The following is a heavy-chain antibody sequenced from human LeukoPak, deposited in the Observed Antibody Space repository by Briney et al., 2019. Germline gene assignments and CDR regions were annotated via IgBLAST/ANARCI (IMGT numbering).Heavy chain of an antibody. CDR1: GYTFTSYD. V-gene: IGHV1-8*01. CDR3: TLQQQLGRLGDY. CDR2: MNPNSGNT. D-gene: IGHD1-1*01. Sequence: ASVKVSCKASGYTFTSYDIDWVRQATGQGLEWMGWMNPNSGNTGYAQKFQGRVTMTRNTSISTAYMELSSLRSEDTAVYYCTLQQQLGRLGDYWGQGSLVTVSS. J-gene: IGHJ4*02.